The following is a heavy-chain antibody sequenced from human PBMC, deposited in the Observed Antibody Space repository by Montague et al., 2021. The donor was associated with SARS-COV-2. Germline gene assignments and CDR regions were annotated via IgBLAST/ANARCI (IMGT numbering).Heavy chain of an antibody. CDR1: GFTFNSYA. J-gene: IGHJ4*02. Sequence: SLRLSCAASGFTFNSYAMSWVRQPPGKGLEWVSLIYSAGSSTSYADSVKGRFTISRDNSKNTMYLQMNSLRAEDTAVYYCFGESPDPYYFDYWGQGTLVTVSS. CDR3: FGESPDPYYFDY. D-gene: IGHD3-10*01. CDR2: IYSAGSST. V-gene: IGHV3-23*03.